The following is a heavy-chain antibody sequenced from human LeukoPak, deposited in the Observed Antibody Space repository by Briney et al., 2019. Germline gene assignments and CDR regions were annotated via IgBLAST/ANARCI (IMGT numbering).Heavy chain of an antibody. CDR3: ARHGGTSGRSYRQDAFDI. V-gene: IGHV4-59*08. CDR1: GGSISGDY. D-gene: IGHD3-10*01. J-gene: IGHJ3*02. CDR2: IYSSGST. Sequence: SETLSLTCTVSGGSISGDYWSWIRQPPGKGREWIGYIYSSGSTNYIPSLKSRVTISVDTSKNQFSLRLISVTAADTAVYYCARHGGTSGRSYRQDAFDIWGQGTMVTVSS.